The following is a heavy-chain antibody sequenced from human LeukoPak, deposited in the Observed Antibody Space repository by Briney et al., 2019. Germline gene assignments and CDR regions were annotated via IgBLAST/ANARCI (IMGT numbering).Heavy chain of an antibody. V-gene: IGHV4-31*03. CDR2: IYYSGST. J-gene: IGHJ3*02. CDR1: GGFISSGGYY. D-gene: IGHD1-14*01. CDR3: AGWSSGSSAYDI. Sequence: SETLSLTCTVSGGFISSGGYYWSWIRQHPGKRLEWIGYIYYSGSTYYNPSLKSRVTISVDTSKNQFSLKLSSVTAADTAVYYCAGWSSGSSAYDIWGHGTMVTVSS.